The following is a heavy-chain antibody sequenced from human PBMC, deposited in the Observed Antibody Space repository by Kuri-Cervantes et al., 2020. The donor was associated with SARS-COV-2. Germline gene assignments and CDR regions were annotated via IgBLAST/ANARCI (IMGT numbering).Heavy chain of an antibody. CDR3: ATCGSCYSILWYYYMDV. Sequence: SVKVSCKPSGGTLSTYAITWVRQAPGQGLEWIGGIIPFVTSPYYAQKFQGRVTITTDESTSTAYMELSSLRSEDTAVYYCATCGSCYSILWYYYMDVWGKGTTVTVSS. V-gene: IGHV1-69*05. CDR2: IIPFVTSP. D-gene: IGHD2-15*01. CDR1: GGTLSTYA. J-gene: IGHJ6*03.